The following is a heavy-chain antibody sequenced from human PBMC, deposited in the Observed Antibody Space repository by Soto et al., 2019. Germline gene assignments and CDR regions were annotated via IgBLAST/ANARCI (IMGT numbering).Heavy chain of an antibody. D-gene: IGHD5-18*01. CDR1: GFTFSSYA. CDR2: ISYDGSNK. J-gene: IGHJ6*02. Sequence: GGSLRLSCAASGFTFSSYAMHWVRQAPGKGLEWVAVISYDGSNKYYADSVKGRFTISRDNSKNTLYLQMNSLRAEDTAVYYCASHSPYYYGMDVWGQGTTVTVSS. CDR3: ASHSPYYYGMDV. V-gene: IGHV3-30-3*01.